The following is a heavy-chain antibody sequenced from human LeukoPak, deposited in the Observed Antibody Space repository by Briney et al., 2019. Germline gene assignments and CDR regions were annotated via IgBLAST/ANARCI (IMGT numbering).Heavy chain of an antibody. CDR2: MNPNSGNA. J-gene: IGHJ5*02. Sequence: ASVKVSCKASGYTFASYDINWVRQATGQGLEWMGWMNPNSGNAGYAQKFQGRVTMTRNTSISTAYMELSSLRSEDTAVYYCASLSEYCSAGSGYFGWFDTWGQGTLVTVSS. CDR3: ASLSEYCSAGSGYFGWFDT. V-gene: IGHV1-8*01. CDR1: GYTFASYD. D-gene: IGHD2-15*01.